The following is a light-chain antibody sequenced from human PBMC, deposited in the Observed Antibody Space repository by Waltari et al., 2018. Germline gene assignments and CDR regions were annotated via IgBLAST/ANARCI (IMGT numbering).Light chain of an antibody. V-gene: IGKV1-39*01. CDR1: QTVTNY. CDR2: ASS. Sequence: DIQLTQSPSSLSASVGDRVTITCRASQTVTNYLNWYQQKPGKAPNLVIFASSSFQSGVSARFSDSGSGTNFTLTISSLRPEDFATYCCQQTFSSPWTFGQGTRVEIK. CDR3: QQTFSSPWT. J-gene: IGKJ1*01.